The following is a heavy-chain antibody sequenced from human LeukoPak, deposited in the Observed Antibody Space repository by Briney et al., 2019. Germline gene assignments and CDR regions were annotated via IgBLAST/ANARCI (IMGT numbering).Heavy chain of an antibody. J-gene: IGHJ6*02. Sequence: GGSLRVSCTTSGFSFTSYGMHWVRQGPGKGLEWVAVVRYDGRDEHYADSVKGRFTISRDNSKTTLYLQMNNLREEDTAVYYCARPNCGGECYFSGYGMDVWGQGTTVIVSS. CDR3: ARPNCGGECYFSGYGMDV. CDR2: VRYDGRDE. V-gene: IGHV3-30*04. CDR1: GFSFTSYG. D-gene: IGHD2-21*01.